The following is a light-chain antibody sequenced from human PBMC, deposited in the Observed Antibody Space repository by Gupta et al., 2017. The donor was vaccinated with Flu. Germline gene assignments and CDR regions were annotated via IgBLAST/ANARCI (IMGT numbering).Light chain of an antibody. V-gene: IGLV6-57*01. Sequence: VQWYQQRPGNSPKTLLFEYVQIPSVVPARFSASVDRSSTSASLIISGLATEDEGDYSCQSYDSTNSWIFGGGTRLTVL. J-gene: IGLJ2*01. CDR3: QSYDSTNSWI. CDR2: EYV.